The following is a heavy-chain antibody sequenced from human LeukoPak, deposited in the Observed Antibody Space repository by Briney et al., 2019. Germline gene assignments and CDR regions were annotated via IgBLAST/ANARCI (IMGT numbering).Heavy chain of an antibody. D-gene: IGHD2-2*01. J-gene: IGHJ4*02. CDR3: ARERLSTSSYEVDY. CDR1: GFTFRSHA. V-gene: IGHV3-23*01. Sequence: PGGSLRLSCAASGFTFRSHAMSWVRQAPGKGLEWVSAISSSGSSTYYADSVKGRFTISRGNSKNILYLQMNSLRAEDAAVYYCARERLSTSSYEVDYWGQGTLVIVSS. CDR2: ISSSGSST.